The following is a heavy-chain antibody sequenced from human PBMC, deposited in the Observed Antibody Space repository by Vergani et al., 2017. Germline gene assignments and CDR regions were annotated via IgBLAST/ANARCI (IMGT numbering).Heavy chain of an antibody. J-gene: IGHJ4*02. V-gene: IGHV3-74*03. D-gene: IGHD3-22*01. CDR3: AREGFYDSSGYGYFDY. CDR2: IKSDGSIT. CDR1: GFSFNSYW. Sequence: DVHLAESGGGFFQPGGSLRLSCSASGFSFNSYWMHWVRQVPGKGLLWVSRIKSDGSITAYADSVKGRFTISRDNAQNTLYLQMNSLRVEDTGVYYCAREGFYDSSGYGYFDYWGQGTLVTVSS.